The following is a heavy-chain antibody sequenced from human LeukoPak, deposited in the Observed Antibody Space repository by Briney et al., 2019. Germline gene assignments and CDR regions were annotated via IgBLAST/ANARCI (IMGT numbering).Heavy chain of an antibody. J-gene: IGHJ4*02. Sequence: SETLSLTCTVSGGSISSSSYYWGWIRQPPRKGLEWIGSIYYSGSTYYNPSLKSRVTISVDTSKNQFSLKLSSVTAADTAVYYCARPGHCSGGSCYFHYWGQGTLVTVSS. V-gene: IGHV4-39*01. D-gene: IGHD2-15*01. CDR3: ARPGHCSGGSCYFHY. CDR2: IYYSGST. CDR1: GGSISSSSYY.